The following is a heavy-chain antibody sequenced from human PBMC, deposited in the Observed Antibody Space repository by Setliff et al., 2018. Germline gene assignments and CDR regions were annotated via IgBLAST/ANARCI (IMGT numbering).Heavy chain of an antibody. V-gene: IGHV4-39*07. CDR3: ARRETYYNFWSGYYAY. CDR2: IYYSGST. CDR1: GCSISSSSYY. D-gene: IGHD3-3*01. Sequence: SETLSLTCTVSGCSISSSSYYWGWIRQPPGKGLEWIGSIYYSGSTYYNPSLKSRVTISVDTSKNQFSLKLSSVTAADTAVYYCARRETYYNFWSGYYAYWGQGTLVTVSS. J-gene: IGHJ4*02.